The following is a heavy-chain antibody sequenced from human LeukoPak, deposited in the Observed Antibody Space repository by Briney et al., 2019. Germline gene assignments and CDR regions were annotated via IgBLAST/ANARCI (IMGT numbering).Heavy chain of an antibody. V-gene: IGHV3-7*01. CDR2: IKPDGSEK. J-gene: IGHJ4*02. CDR1: VFTFITSW. Sequence: GGSPRLSCAPPVFTFITSWMNSVPHALGEGLEWVANIKPDGSEKYFVDSVKSRFTISRDNAKNSLYLQMNSLRAEDTAVYYCLRSGGYWGQGTPVTVSS. CDR3: LRSGGY. D-gene: IGHD1-26*01.